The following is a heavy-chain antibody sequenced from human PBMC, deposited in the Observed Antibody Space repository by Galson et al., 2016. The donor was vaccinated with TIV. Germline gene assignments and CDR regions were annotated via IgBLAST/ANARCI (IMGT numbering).Heavy chain of an antibody. Sequence: SVKVSCKASGYTITSYAMHWVRQAPGQRFEWMGWINAGTGDTKFSRKFQGRVTLTRDTSASTVYMGLSSLTSEDTAVYYCARDFGDSFSPFYGMDVWGQGTTVTVSS. CDR2: INAGTGDT. CDR3: ARDFGDSFSPFYGMDV. CDR1: GYTITSYA. J-gene: IGHJ6*02. D-gene: IGHD3-16*01. V-gene: IGHV1-3*01.